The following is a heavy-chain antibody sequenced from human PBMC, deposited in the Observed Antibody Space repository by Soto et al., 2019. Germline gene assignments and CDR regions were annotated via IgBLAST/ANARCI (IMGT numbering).Heavy chain of an antibody. V-gene: IGHV1-69*12. CDR2: IIPIFGTA. CDR1: GGTFSSYA. CDR3: ARDQDSGYVNKLLYFYNMDV. Sequence: QVQLVQSGAEVKKPGSSVKVSCKASGGTFSSYAISWVRQAPGQGLEWMGGIIPIFGTANYAQKFQGRVTITADESTSTAYMELSSLRSEDTAVYYCARDQDSGYVNKLLYFYNMDVWGQGTTVTVSS. J-gene: IGHJ6*02. D-gene: IGHD5-12*01.